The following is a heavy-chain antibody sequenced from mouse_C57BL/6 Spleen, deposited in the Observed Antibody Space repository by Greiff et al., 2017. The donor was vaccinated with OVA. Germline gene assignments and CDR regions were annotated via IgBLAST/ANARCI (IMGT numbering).Heavy chain of an antibody. V-gene: IGHV5-12*01. CDR1: GFTFSDYY. CDR2: ISNGGGST. J-gene: IGHJ4*01. Sequence: EVKLMESGGGLVQPGGSLKLSCAASGFTFSDYYMYWVRQTPEKRLEWVAYISNGGGSTYYPDTVKGRFTISRDNAKNTLYLQMSRLKSEDTAMYYCARYYYGSYYYAMDYWGQGTSVTVSS. CDR3: ARYYYGSYYYAMDY. D-gene: IGHD1-1*01.